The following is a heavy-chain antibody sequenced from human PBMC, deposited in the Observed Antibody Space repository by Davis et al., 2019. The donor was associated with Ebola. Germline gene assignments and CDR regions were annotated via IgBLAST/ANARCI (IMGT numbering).Heavy chain of an antibody. CDR1: GFTFSTYW. V-gene: IGHV3-74*01. CDR2: TNEDGTTT. Sequence: GESLKISCAASGFTFSTYWMHWVRQVPGKGLVWVSRTNEDGTTTNYADSVRGRFTISRDNSKNTLYLQMNSLRAEDTAVYYCARDSAAYCSGGSCYDWFDPWGQGTQVTVSS. D-gene: IGHD2-15*01. CDR3: ARDSAAYCSGGSCYDWFDP. J-gene: IGHJ5*02.